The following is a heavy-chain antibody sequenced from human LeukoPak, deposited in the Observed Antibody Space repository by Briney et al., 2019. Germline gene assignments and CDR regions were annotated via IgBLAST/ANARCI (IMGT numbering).Heavy chain of an antibody. D-gene: IGHD6-19*01. CDR1: GGSISSYY. CDR2: IYYSGST. J-gene: IGHJ4*02. Sequence: SETLSLTCTVSGGSISSYYWSWIRQPPGKGLEWIGYIYYSGSTNYNPSLKSRVTISVDTSKNQFSLKLSSVTAADTAVYYCARDRPGDWYNYWGQGTLVTVSS. V-gene: IGHV4-59*12. CDR3: ARDRPGDWYNY.